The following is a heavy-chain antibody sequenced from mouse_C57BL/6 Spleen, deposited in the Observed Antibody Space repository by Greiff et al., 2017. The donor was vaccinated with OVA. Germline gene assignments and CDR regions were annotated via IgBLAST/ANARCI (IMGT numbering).Heavy chain of an antibody. V-gene: IGHV6-6*01. J-gene: IGHJ4*01. D-gene: IGHD2-2*01. Sequence: EVKLVESGGGLVQPGGSMKLSCAASGFTFSDAWMDWVRQSPEKGLEWVAEIRNKANNHATYYAESVKGRFTISRDDSKSSVYLQMNSLRAEDTGIYYCTLSLWLRRDYYAMDYWGQGTSVTVSS. CDR1: GFTFSDAW. CDR3: TLSLWLRRDYYAMDY. CDR2: IRNKANNHAT.